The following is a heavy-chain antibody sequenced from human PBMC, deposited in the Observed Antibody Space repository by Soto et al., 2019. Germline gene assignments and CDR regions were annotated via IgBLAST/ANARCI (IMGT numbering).Heavy chain of an antibody. CDR3: AASFTIWPLDC. V-gene: IGHV1-2*04. CDR1: GYTFTGYY. CDR2: INPNNGDT. D-gene: IGHD3-9*01. Sequence: QVQLVQSGAEVKKPGASVRVSCKASGYTFTGYYMHWVRQAPGQGLEWMGWINPNNGDTDYAQKFQGWVTMTRDTSISTAYLEVRSDDTAVYYCAASFTIWPLDCWGQGTLVPVSS. J-gene: IGHJ4*02.